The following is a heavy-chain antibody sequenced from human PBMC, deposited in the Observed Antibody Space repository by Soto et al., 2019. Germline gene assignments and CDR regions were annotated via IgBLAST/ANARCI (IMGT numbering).Heavy chain of an antibody. D-gene: IGHD2-2*01. J-gene: IGHJ6*02. CDR1: AFTFSGHA. Sequence: EVQLVESGGGLVLPGGSLSLSCAASAFTFSGHAMDWVRQAPGKGLEWVAYIDRGSRTIYYADSVKGRFIISRDNAKNSLYLQMNSLRAEDTAVYYCVRDLTGYAMDVWGQGTTVTVSS. V-gene: IGHV3-48*03. CDR2: IDRGSRTI. CDR3: VRDLTGYAMDV.